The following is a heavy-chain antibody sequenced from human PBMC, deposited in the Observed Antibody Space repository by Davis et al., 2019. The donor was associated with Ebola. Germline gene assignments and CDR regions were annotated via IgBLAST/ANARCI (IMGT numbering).Heavy chain of an antibody. Sequence: PSETLSLTCTVSGDSISGHYWSFIRQPPGKGLEWIGYIYYSGTTNYNPSLNSRVTISVDTSKNQFSLKLNSVTAADTAVYYCARDRDYWYFDLWGRGTLVTVTS. CDR1: GDSISGHY. J-gene: IGHJ2*01. V-gene: IGHV4-59*11. CDR3: ARDRDYWYFDL. CDR2: IYYSGTT. D-gene: IGHD3-10*01.